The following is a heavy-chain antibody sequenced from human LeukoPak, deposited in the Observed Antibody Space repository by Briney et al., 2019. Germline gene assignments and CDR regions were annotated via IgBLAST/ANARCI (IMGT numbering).Heavy chain of an antibody. CDR2: MNPNSGNT. D-gene: IGHD3-3*01. J-gene: IGHJ3*02. V-gene: IGHV1-8*01. Sequence: ASVKVSCKASGYTFTSYDINWVRQATGQGLEWMGWMNPNSGNTGYAQKFQGRVTMTRDTSISTAYMELSRLGSDDTAVYYCARVVGVVNLDAFDIWGQGTMVTVSS. CDR1: GYTFTSYD. CDR3: ARVVGVVNLDAFDI.